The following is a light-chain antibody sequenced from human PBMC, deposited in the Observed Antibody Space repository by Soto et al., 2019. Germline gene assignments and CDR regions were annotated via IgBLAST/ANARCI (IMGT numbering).Light chain of an antibody. CDR1: QSVSSY. CDR3: QQRSNWPPT. J-gene: IGKJ2*01. Sequence: EIVLTQSPAPLSLSPGERATLSCRASQSVSSYLAWYQQKPGQAPRVLIYDASNRATGIPARFSGSGSGTDFTLTTSSLEPEVFAVYYCQQRSNWPPTVGQGTKLEIK. CDR2: DAS. V-gene: IGKV3-11*01.